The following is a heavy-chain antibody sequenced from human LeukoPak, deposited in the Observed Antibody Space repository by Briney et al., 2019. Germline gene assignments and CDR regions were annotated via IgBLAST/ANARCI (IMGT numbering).Heavy chain of an antibody. CDR2: IYSGGST. V-gene: IGHV3-53*01. J-gene: IGHJ4*02. CDR3: ARVYWNSPNDY. CDR1: GFTVSSNY. D-gene: IGHD1-7*01. Sequence: GGSLRLSCVVSGFTVSSNYMSWVRQAPGKGLGWVSVIYSGGSTYYADSVKGRFTISRDNSKNTLYLQMNSLRAEDTAVYYCARVYWNSPNDYWGQGTLVTVSS.